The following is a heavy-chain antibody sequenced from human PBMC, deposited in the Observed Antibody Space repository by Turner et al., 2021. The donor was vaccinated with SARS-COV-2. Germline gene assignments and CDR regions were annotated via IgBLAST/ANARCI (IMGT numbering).Heavy chain of an antibody. V-gene: IGHV1-18*01. CDR3: ARDWAGGYYFDF. Sequence: QVQLVQSGAEVKKPGASVQVSCKASGYTFTSYGISWVRQAPGQGLEWMGWISSYNGNTNYAQNLQGRVTLTTDTSTSTAYMEVRSLRSDDTAIYYCARDWAGGYYFDFWGQGTLVTVSS. CDR2: ISSYNGNT. J-gene: IGHJ4*02. D-gene: IGHD6-19*01. CDR1: GYTFTSYG.